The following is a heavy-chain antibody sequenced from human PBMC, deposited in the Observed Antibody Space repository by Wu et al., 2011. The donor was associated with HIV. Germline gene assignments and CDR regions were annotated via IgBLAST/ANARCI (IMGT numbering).Heavy chain of an antibody. D-gene: IGHD3-10*01. Sequence: EWVANIKQDGSGKYYVDSVKGRFTISRDNAKNSLHLQMNSLRAEDTAMYYCARDIREAGDGWQWFGELLYEDQYYFDYWGQGTLVTVSS. V-gene: IGHV3-7*01. CDR2: IKQDGSGK. J-gene: IGHJ4*02. CDR3: ARDIREAGDGWQWFGELLYEDQYYFDY.